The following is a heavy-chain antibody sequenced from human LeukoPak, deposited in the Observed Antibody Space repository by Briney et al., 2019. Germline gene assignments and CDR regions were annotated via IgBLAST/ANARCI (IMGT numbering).Heavy chain of an antibody. CDR1: GYTFTSYY. Sequence: ASVKVSCKASGYTFTSYYMHWVRQAPGQGLEWMGWINPNNDDTNYAEKFQGRVTMTTDTSISTAYMELTRLRSDDTAMYYCVRIYRGPDYWGQGTLVTVSS. V-gene: IGHV1-2*02. D-gene: IGHD3-10*01. J-gene: IGHJ4*02. CDR2: INPNNDDT. CDR3: VRIYRGPDY.